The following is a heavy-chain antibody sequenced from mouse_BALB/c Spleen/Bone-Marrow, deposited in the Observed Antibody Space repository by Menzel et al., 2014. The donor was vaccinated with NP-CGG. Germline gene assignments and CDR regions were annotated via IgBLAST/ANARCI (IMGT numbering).Heavy chain of an antibody. V-gene: IGHV1S137*01. CDR2: ISTYYGDA. J-gene: IGHJ4*01. CDR3: ARGNYYGSRYYAMDY. Sequence: QVQLQQSGAELVRPGVSVKISCKGSGYTFTDYAMHWVKQSHAKSLEWIGVISTYYGDASYNQKFKGKATMTVDKSSSTAYTELARLTSEDSAIYYCARGNYYGSRYYAMDYWGQGTSVTVSS. CDR1: GYTFTDYA. D-gene: IGHD1-1*01.